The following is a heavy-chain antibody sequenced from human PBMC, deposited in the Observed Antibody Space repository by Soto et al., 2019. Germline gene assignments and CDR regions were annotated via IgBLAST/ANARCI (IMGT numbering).Heavy chain of an antibody. CDR1: GYSFTSYW. CDR2: IYPGDSDT. D-gene: IGHD6-6*01. CDR3: ARTQRAARPYYYYYGMDV. J-gene: IGHJ6*02. V-gene: IGHV5-51*01. Sequence: GESLKISCQGSGYSFTSYWIGWVRQMPGKGLEWMGIIYPGDSDTRYSPSFQGQVTISADKSISTAYLQWSSLKASDTAMYYCARTQRAARPYYYYYGMDVWGQGTTVTVSS.